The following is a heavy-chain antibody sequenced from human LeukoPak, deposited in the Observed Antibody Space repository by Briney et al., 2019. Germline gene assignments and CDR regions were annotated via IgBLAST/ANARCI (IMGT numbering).Heavy chain of an antibody. CDR1: GGSFSGYY. V-gene: IGHV4-34*01. CDR2: INHSGST. Sequence: SETLSLTCAVYGGSFSGYYWSWIRKPPGKGLEWIGEINHSGSTNYNPSLKSRVTISVDTSKNQFSLKLSSVTAADTAVYYCARGPLIWRGYYTGSSDFDYWGQGTLVTVSS. D-gene: IGHD3-3*01. CDR3: ARGPLIWRGYYTGSSDFDY. J-gene: IGHJ4*02.